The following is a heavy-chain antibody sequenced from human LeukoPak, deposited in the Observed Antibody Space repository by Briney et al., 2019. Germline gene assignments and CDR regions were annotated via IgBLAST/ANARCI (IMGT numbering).Heavy chain of an antibody. J-gene: IGHJ4*02. CDR3: ARSLYSSSSDL. CDR2: ISAYNGNT. V-gene: IGHV1-18*01. CDR1: GYTLPSYG. Sequence: GASVKVSCKASGYTLPSYGISWVRQAPGQALEWMGWISAYNGNTNYAQKLQGRVTMTTDTSTSTAYMELRSLRSDDTAVYYCARSLYSSSSDLWGQGTLVTVSS. D-gene: IGHD6-6*01.